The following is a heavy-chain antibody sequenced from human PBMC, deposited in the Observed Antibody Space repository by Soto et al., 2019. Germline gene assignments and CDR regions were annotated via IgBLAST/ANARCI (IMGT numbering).Heavy chain of an antibody. V-gene: IGHV3-49*04. CDR1: GGGFDESA. Sequence: GGSLRLSCTGSGGGFDESALSWVRQGPGKGLEWVGFIRTRDYGATTRYAASVKDRFTMSRDDSKNIVYLHMNSLKVEDTAMYYCTKGAVFGPFDPWGQGTQVTVSS. J-gene: IGHJ5*02. CDR3: TKGAVFGPFDP. CDR2: IRTRDYGATT. D-gene: IGHD3-16*01.